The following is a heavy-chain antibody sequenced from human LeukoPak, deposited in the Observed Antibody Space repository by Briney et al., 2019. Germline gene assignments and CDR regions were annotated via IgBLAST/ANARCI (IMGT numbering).Heavy chain of an antibody. CDR2: ISYDGSNK. Sequence: PGRSLRLSCAASGFTFNSYAMHWVRQPPGKGLEWVSVISYDGSNKYYADSVKGRLTISRDNSKNTLYLLMNSLRPEDTAVYYCARCRAYSYGLCGTNWFDPWGQGTLVTVSS. CDR3: ARCRAYSYGLCGTNWFDP. D-gene: IGHD5-18*01. V-gene: IGHV3-30*04. J-gene: IGHJ5*02. CDR1: GFTFNSYA.